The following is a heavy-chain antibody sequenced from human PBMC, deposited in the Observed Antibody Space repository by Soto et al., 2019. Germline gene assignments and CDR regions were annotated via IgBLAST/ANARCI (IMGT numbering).Heavy chain of an antibody. J-gene: IGHJ4*02. Sequence: QVQLQESGPGLVQPSQTLSLICTVSGGSINSGGYYWNWIRQHPRTGLEWIGSIFYSGSTYYNPCLRSRVTISAVTSDNHFSLTLTSVTAAHTAVYFCARGYRPSGYSSSWVFDYWGQGTLVDVSS. CDR3: ARGYRPSGYSSSWVFDY. CDR2: IFYSGST. V-gene: IGHV4-31*03. D-gene: IGHD6-13*01. CDR1: GGSINSGGYY.